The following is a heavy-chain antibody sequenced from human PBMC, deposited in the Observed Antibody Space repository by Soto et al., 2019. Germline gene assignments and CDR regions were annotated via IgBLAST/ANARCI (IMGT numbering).Heavy chain of an antibody. CDR3: AKDEGGIFDS. J-gene: IGHJ4*01. CDR1: GYTFAAYY. Sequence: ASVKVSCKASGYTFAAYYIHWVRQAPGQGLEWMGFIFPNSGGSTTSAQQFEGRVTMTRDSSIGTAYLELSGLTPDDTAVYYCAKDEGGIFDSWGQGTLVTVSS. D-gene: IGHD3-16*01. CDR2: IFPNSGGST. V-gene: IGHV1-2*02.